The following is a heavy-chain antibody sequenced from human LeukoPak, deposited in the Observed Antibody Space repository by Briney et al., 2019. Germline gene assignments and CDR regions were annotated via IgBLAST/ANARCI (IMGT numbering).Heavy chain of an antibody. CDR2: ISSSSSYI. V-gene: IGHV3-21*01. Sequence: GGSLRLSCAASGFTFSSYEMNWVRQAPGKGLEWVSSISSSSSYIYYADSVKGRFTISRDNAKNSLYLQMNSLRAEDTAVYYCARPRAITMVRGVIITVGYWGQGTLVTVSS. D-gene: IGHD3-10*01. CDR3: ARPRAITMVRGVIITVGY. J-gene: IGHJ4*02. CDR1: GFTFSSYE.